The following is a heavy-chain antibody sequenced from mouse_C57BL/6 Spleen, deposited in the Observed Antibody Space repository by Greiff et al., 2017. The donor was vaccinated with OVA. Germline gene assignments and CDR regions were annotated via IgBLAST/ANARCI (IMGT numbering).Heavy chain of an antibody. D-gene: IGHD1-1*01. J-gene: IGHJ3*01. CDR1: GYTFTDYY. CDR2: IGPGSGST. Sequence: VQVVESGAELVKPGASVKISCKASGYTFTDYYINWVKQRPGQGLEWIGKIGPGSGSTYYNEKFKGKATLTADKSSSTAYMQLSILTSEDAAVYFCERGYGSSDGFAYWGKGTLVTVSA. V-gene: IGHV1-77*01. CDR3: ERGYGSSDGFAY.